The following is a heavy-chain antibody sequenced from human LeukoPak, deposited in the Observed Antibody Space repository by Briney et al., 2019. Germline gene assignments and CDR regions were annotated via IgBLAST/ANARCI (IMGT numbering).Heavy chain of an antibody. J-gene: IGHJ4*02. Sequence: GGSLRLSCTVSGFTVSSNSMSWVRQAPGKGLEWVSFIYSDNTHYSDSVKGRFTISRDNSKNTLYIQMNSLRVEDTAVYYCAIGAGAYSHPYDYWGQGTLVTVSS. V-gene: IGHV3-53*01. CDR1: GFTVSSNS. CDR2: IYSDNT. D-gene: IGHD4/OR15-4a*01. CDR3: AIGAGAYSHPYDY.